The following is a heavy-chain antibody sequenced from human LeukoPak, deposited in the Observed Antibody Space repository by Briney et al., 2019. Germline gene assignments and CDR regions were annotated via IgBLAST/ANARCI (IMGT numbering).Heavy chain of an antibody. CDR1: GFLVSYNY. CDR3: ARGMVATGS. Sequence: GGSLRLSFAASGFLVSYNYMSWVRPAPGKGLEWVSIIYSDGTTYYADSVKGRFTISRDNSKNTVDLQMNSLRAEDTAVYYCARGMVATGSWGQGTLVTVSS. V-gene: IGHV3-66*02. J-gene: IGHJ5*02. D-gene: IGHD5-12*01. CDR2: IYSDGTT.